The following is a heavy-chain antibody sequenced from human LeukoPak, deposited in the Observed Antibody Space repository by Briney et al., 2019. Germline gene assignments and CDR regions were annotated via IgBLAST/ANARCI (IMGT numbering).Heavy chain of an antibody. V-gene: IGHV3-53*01. CDR3: ARGVEMATRHFDY. J-gene: IGHJ4*02. CDR1: GFTVSSTY. Sequence: PGGSLRLSCAASGFTVSSTYMSWVRQSPGKGLEWVSVVYKDGKMFYIDSVKGRFAISRDTSKNTVYLQMNNLRAEDTAVYYCARGVEMATRHFDYWGQGTLVTVSS. D-gene: IGHD5-24*01. CDR2: VYKDGKM.